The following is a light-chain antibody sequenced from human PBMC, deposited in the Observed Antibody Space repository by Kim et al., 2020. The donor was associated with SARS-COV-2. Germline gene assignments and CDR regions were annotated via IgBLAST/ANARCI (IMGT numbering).Light chain of an antibody. Sequence: LSLSPGERATLSCRTSQSVSSYLAWYQQKPGQAPRLLIYDASNRATGIPARFSGSGSGTDFTLTISSLEPEDFAVYYCQQRSNWYTFGQGTKLEI. V-gene: IGKV3-11*01. J-gene: IGKJ2*01. CDR3: QQRSNWYT. CDR1: QSVSSY. CDR2: DAS.